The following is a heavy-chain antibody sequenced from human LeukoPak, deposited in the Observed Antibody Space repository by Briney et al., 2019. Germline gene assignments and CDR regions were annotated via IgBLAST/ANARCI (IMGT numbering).Heavy chain of an antibody. CDR3: ARGRDGAGRGLYCSGGSCKRYYYYGMDV. D-gene: IGHD2-15*01. CDR2: INHSGST. Sequence: SETLSLTCAVYGGSFSGYYWSWIRQPPGKGLEWIGEINHSGSTNYNPSLKSRVTISVDTSKNQFSLKLSSVTAADTAVYYCARGRDGAGRGLYCSGGSCKRYYYYGMDVWGQGTTVTVSS. V-gene: IGHV4-34*01. CDR1: GGSFSGYY. J-gene: IGHJ6*02.